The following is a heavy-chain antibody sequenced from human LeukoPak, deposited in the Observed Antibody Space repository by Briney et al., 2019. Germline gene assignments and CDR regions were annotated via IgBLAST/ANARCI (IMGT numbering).Heavy chain of an antibody. J-gene: IGHJ3*02. CDR1: GYSFTSYW. CDR3: GVRGVIFPDAFDI. V-gene: IGHV5-51*01. CDR2: IYPGDSDT. D-gene: IGHD3-10*01. Sequence: GESLKISCKGSGYSFTSYWIGWVRQLPGKGLEWMGIIYPGDSDTRYSPSFQGRVTISADKSISTAYLQWSSLKASDTAMYYCGVRGVIFPDAFDIWGQGTMVTVSS.